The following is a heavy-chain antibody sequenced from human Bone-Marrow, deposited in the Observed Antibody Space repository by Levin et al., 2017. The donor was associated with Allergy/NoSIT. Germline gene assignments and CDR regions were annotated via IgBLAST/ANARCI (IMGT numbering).Heavy chain of an antibody. CDR2: IYYSGST. J-gene: IGHJ4*02. Sequence: PGKGLEWIGYIYYSGSTYYNPSLKSRISISVDPSKNQFSLRLTSVTAADTAVYYCATSVAGRSDFWGQGSLITVSS. CDR3: ATSVAGRSDF. V-gene: IGHV4-30-4*01. D-gene: IGHD6-13*01.